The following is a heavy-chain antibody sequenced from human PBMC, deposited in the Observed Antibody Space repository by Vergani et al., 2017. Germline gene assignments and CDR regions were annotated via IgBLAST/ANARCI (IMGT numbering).Heavy chain of an antibody. CDR1: GGSISSGDHC. J-gene: IGHJ6*03. D-gene: IGHD1-1*01. CDR2: IFYSGTT. V-gene: IGHV4-31*11. Sequence: QVQLQESGPGVVKPSQTLSLTCAVSGGSISSGDHCWTWIRQRPGKGLEWIGYIFYSGTTYDNPSLRSRLTISVDTSQNHFSLKLRSVTAADTAVYYCARGRVQLERRWYYYYYMDVWGKGTTVTVSS. CDR3: ARGRVQLERRWYYYYYMDV.